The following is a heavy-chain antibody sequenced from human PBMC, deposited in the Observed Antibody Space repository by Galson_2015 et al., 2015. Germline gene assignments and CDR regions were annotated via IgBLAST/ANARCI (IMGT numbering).Heavy chain of an antibody. CDR1: GFTFSSYR. CDR2: ISSSSSYI. V-gene: IGHV3-21*01. CDR3: ARDHSSGPSRQRLFDY. D-gene: IGHD6-19*01. Sequence: SLRLSCAASGFTFSSYRMNWVRQAPGKGLEWVSSISSSSSYIYYADSVKGRFTISRDNAKNSLYLQMNSLRAEDTAVYYCARDHSSGPSRQRLFDYWGQGTLVTVSS. J-gene: IGHJ4*02.